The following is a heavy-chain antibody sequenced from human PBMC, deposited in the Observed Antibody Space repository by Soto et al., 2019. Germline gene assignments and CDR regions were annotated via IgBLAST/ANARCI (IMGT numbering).Heavy chain of an antibody. CDR2: ISYDGSKT. D-gene: IGHD3-22*01. CDR3: AKVGYYYDTSGGGVSDY. CDR1: GFTFSTYG. J-gene: IGHJ4*02. Sequence: GGSLRLSCAASGFTFSTYGMHWVRQAPGKGLEWVAFISYDGSKTYYADSVKGRFTISRDNSKNTLYLQMNSLRAEDTAVYYCAKVGYYYDTSGGGVSDYWGRGTLVTVSS. V-gene: IGHV3-30*18.